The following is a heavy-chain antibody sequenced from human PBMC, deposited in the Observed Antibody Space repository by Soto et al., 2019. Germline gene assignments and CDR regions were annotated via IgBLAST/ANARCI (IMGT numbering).Heavy chain of an antibody. CDR1: GGSISSSSYF. D-gene: IGHD1-26*01. V-gene: IGHV4-39*07. J-gene: IGHJ4*02. CDR2: IYYSGST. CDR3: ARGGTTTNFEFDY. Sequence: PSETLSLTCTVSGGSISSSSYFWGWIRQPPGKGLEWIGSIYYSGSTYYNPSLKSRVTISVDRSKNQFSLKLSSVTAADTAVYYCARGGTTTNFEFDYWGQGTLVTVSS.